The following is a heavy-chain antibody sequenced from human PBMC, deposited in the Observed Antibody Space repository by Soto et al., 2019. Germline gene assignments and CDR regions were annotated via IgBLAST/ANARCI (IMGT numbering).Heavy chain of an antibody. CDR2: ISYDGSDI. Sequence: SCVGSGFIFSNYGMHWVRQAPGKGLEWVAFISYDGSDILYADSVKGRFTISRDNSKSTLFLHMNRPTAEDTAIYFCAIVRVADSPLDHWGQGTLVTVSS. V-gene: IGHV3-30*03. CDR3: AIVRVADSPLDH. D-gene: IGHD3-10*02. CDR1: GFIFSNYG. J-gene: IGHJ4*02.